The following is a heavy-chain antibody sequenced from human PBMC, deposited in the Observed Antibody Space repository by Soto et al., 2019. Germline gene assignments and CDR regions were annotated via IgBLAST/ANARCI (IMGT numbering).Heavy chain of an antibody. CDR3: AREGRMGTFDY. D-gene: IGHD1-1*01. J-gene: IGHJ4*02. V-gene: IGHV4-61*01. CDR2: FYYSGST. Sequence: SETLSLTCTVSGGSVSGGSYFWSWVRQPPGNGLEWIGYFYYSGSTKYNPSLKSRVTILEDTSKNQFSLKLNSVTAADTAVYYCAREGRMGTFDYWGQGALVTVSS. CDR1: GGSVSGGSYF.